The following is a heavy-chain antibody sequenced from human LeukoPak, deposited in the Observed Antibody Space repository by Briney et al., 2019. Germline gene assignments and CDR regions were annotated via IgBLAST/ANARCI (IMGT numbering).Heavy chain of an antibody. CDR2: IIPILGIA. J-gene: IGHJ6*02. D-gene: IGHD5-18*01. CDR1: GGTFSSYA. Sequence: GASVKVSCKASGGTFSSYAISRVRQAPGQGLEWMGRIIPILGIANYAQKFQGRVTITADKSTSTAYMELSSLRSEDTAVYYCARDGYSYGYHYYYYGMDVWGQGTTVTVSS. CDR3: ARDGYSYGYHYYYYGMDV. V-gene: IGHV1-69*04.